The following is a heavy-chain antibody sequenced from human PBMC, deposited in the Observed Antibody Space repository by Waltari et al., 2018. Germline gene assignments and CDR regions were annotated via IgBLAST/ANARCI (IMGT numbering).Heavy chain of an antibody. D-gene: IGHD3-22*01. Sequence: QLQLQESGPGLVKPSETLSLTCTVSGGSISSSSYYWGWIRQPPGKGLEWIGSIYYSGGTYYNPSLKSRVTISVDTSKNQFSLKLSSVTAADTAVYYCARHGYYDSSGFAEYFQHWGQGTLVTVSS. CDR3: ARHGYYDSSGFAEYFQH. V-gene: IGHV4-39*01. CDR2: IYYSGGT. CDR1: GGSISSSSYY. J-gene: IGHJ1*01.